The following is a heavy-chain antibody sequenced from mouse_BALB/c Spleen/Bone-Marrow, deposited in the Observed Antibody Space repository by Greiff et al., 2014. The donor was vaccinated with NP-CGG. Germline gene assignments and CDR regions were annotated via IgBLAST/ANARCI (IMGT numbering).Heavy chain of an antibody. V-gene: IGHV1S130*01. Sequence: QVQLQQSGSVLVRPGASVKLSCKASGYTFTNSWIHWAKQRPGQGLEWIGEIHPNSGNTNYNEKFKGKATLTVDTSSGTAYVDLSSLTSEDSAVYYCARHNRLAYYFDYWGQGTTLTVSS. D-gene: IGHD6-1*01. CDR2: IHPNSGNT. CDR3: ARHNRLAYYFDY. CDR1: GYTFTNSW. J-gene: IGHJ2*01.